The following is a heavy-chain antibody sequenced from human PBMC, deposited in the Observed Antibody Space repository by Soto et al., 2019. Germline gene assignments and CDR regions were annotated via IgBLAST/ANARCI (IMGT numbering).Heavy chain of an antibody. Sequence: GASVKVSCKASGGTFSSYAISWVRQAPGQGLEWMGGIIPIFGTANYAQKFQGRVTITADESTSTAYMELSSLRSEDTAVYYCARALLLPYCGGDCYSAIDYWGQGTLVTVSS. CDR1: GGTFSSYA. J-gene: IGHJ4*02. D-gene: IGHD2-21*02. CDR3: ARALLLPYCGGDCYSAIDY. V-gene: IGHV1-69*13. CDR2: IIPIFGTA.